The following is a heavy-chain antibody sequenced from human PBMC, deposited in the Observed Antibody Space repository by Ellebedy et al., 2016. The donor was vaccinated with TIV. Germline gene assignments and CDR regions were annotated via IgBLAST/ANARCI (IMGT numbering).Heavy chain of an antibody. CDR3: AKATVVRPAEFDY. D-gene: IGHD2-15*01. Sequence: ASVKVSCXASGYRFNNYGIGWVRQSPGQGLEWVGWIRADTGNRNYAQKLQGRVTLTTDTSTSTAYMELRSLRSDDTAVYFCAKATVVRPAEFDYWGPGTLVTVSS. J-gene: IGHJ4*02. CDR1: GYRFNNYG. CDR2: IRADTGNR. V-gene: IGHV1-18*01.